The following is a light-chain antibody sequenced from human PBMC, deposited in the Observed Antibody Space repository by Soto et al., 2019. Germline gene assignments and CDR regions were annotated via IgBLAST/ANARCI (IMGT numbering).Light chain of an antibody. CDR3: QQYVRWT. J-gene: IGKJ1*01. Sequence: EIVFTQSPGTLSVSPGERATLSCRASQTISSNYLAWYQQKPGQAPSLLIYGTSSRATGIPDRFSGSGSGTDFTLTISRLEPEDSAIYYCQQYVRWTFVKGTTVEIK. CDR1: QTISSNY. CDR2: GTS. V-gene: IGKV3-20*01.